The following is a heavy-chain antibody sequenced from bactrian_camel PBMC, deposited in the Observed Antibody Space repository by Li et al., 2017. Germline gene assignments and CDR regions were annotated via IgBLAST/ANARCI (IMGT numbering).Heavy chain of an antibody. D-gene: IGHD2*01. CDR2: IDSSGYST. Sequence: VQLVESGGGSVRAGGSLRLSCVRSGDSYSSYCMGWFRQAPGKEREGVAVIDSSGYSTNYAHSVKGRFTVSKAEDGDTVYIEMNDLKPEDKAMYSCMPTLTGVPMCGYCRGGYCYTEPGQFSAQGTQVTVS. V-gene: IGHV3S40*01. J-gene: IGHJ4*01. CDR1: GDSYSSYC.